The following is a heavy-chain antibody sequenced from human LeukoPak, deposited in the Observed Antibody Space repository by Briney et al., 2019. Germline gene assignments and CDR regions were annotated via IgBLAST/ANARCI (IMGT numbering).Heavy chain of an antibody. CDR2: IYYSGST. D-gene: IGHD3-3*01. Sequence: PSETLSLTCTVSGGSISSYYWSWIRQPPGKGLEWIGYIYYSGSTNYNPSVKSRVTISVDTSKNQFSLKLSSVTAADTAVYYCARVSATGSGYYWFDPWGQGTLVTVSS. J-gene: IGHJ5*02. V-gene: IGHV4-59*01. CDR3: ARVSATGSGYYWFDP. CDR1: GGSISSYY.